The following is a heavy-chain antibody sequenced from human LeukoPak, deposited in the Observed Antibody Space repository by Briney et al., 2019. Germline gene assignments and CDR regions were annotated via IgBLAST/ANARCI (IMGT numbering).Heavy chain of an antibody. CDR3: TRQGGRGGLRTFDS. CDR1: GGSVSSRSYN. Sequence: SETLSLTCIASGGSVSSRSYNWGWIRQSPGKGLEWIGSTYYSGSTYYNLSLKSRVSISIDTSKNQFSLRLNSVTAADTAVYYCTRQGGRGGLRTFDSWGQGALVTVSS. CDR2: TYYSGST. V-gene: IGHV4-39*01. J-gene: IGHJ4*02. D-gene: IGHD1-7*01.